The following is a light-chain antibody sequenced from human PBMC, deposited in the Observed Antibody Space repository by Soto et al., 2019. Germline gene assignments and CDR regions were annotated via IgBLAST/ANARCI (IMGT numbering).Light chain of an antibody. J-gene: IGKJ1*01. Sequence: EIVLTQSPGTLSLSPGERATLSCRASQSVSSSYLAWYQQKPGQAPRLLIYGASSRETGIPDRFSGSGSGTEFTLTIRRLEPEDFAVYYCQQYGSSPLTFGQGTKVDIK. CDR1: QSVSSSY. CDR2: GAS. CDR3: QQYGSSPLT. V-gene: IGKV3-20*01.